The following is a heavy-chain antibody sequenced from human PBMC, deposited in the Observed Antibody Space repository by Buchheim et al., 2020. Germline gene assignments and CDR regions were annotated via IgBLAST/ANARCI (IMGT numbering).Heavy chain of an antibody. CDR3: ARGRYFDWLLLGFDY. CDR2: ISYDGSNK. J-gene: IGHJ4*02. V-gene: IGHV3-30-3*01. D-gene: IGHD3-9*01. Sequence: VQLLESGGGLVQPGGSLRLSCAASGFTFSSYAMSWVRQAPGKGLEWVAVISYDGSNKYYADSVKGRFTISRDNSKNTLYLQMNSLRAEDTAVYYCARGRYFDWLLLGFDYWGQGTL. CDR1: GFTFSSYA.